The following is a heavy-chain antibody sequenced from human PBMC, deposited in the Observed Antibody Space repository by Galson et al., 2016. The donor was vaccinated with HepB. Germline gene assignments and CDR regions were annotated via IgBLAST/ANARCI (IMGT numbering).Heavy chain of an antibody. J-gene: IGHJ6*02. Sequence: SVKVSCKASGYTFTAYFIYWVRPAPGQGLEWKGFINPNVGSTTFAQKFQDRVTMTRDTSTSTVFMDLSSLRSEDPSVYFCARGDLNYYYAWDVGGQGTTVTVSS. CDR1: GYTFTAYF. CDR2: INPNVGST. CDR3: ARGDLNYYYAWDV. D-gene: IGHD3-3*01. V-gene: IGHV1-46*01.